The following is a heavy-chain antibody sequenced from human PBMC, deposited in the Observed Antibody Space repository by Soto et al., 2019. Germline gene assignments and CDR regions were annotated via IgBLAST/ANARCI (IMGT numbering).Heavy chain of an antibody. J-gene: IGHJ6*02. CDR2: IFPLTDIP. D-gene: IGHD2-2*01. Sequence: GASVKVSCKASGGTFRNYPINWVRQAPGQGLEWMGSIFPLTDIPDYAQNFQARLTISADKSTSTAYMELSSLTSDDTAMYYCARDCISTSCSPYYYGMDVWGQGTTVTVSS. CDR3: ARDCISTSCSPYYYGMDV. CDR1: GGTFRNYP. V-gene: IGHV1-69*04.